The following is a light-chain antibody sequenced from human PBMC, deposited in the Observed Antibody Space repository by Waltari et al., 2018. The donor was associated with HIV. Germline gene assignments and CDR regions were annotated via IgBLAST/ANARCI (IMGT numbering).Light chain of an antibody. Sequence: DIVLTQSPGTLSLSPGERATLSCRASQRVSGCLAWYQQKPGQAPRLLIYGASSRATGSPDRFSGSGSGTDFTLTISRLEPEDFAVYYCQQYGSSPPYTFGQGTKLEIK. CDR1: QRVSGC. J-gene: IGKJ2*01. CDR2: GAS. CDR3: QQYGSSPPYT. V-gene: IGKV3-20*01.